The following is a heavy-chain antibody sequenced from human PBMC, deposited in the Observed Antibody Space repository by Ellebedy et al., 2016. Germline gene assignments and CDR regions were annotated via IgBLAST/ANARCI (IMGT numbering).Heavy chain of an antibody. J-gene: IGHJ4*02. CDR2: ISYDGSNK. D-gene: IGHD2-15*01. CDR3: ATGGSSHY. CDR1: GFTFSSYG. V-gene: IGHV3-30*03. Sequence: GGSLRLXCAASGFTFSSYGMHWVRQAPGKGLEWVAVISYDGSNKYYADSVKGRFTISRDNSKNTLYLQMNSLRAEDTAVYYCATGGSSHYWGQGTLVTVSS.